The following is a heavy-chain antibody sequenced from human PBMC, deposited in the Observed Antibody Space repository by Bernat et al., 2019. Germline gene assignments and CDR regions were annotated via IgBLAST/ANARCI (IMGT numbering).Heavy chain of an antibody. J-gene: IGHJ4*02. CDR1: GFTFNIYN. CDR3: ARPDCSECHCYRLDY. D-gene: IGHD2-15*01. Sequence: EVQLVESGGGLVKPGGSLRLSCAASGFTFNIYNMNWVRQAPGKGLEWVSSISSSSSHIYYADSVKGRFTISRDNAKNSLYLQMNSLRAEDTAVYYCARPDCSECHCYRLDYWGQGTLVTVSS. V-gene: IGHV3-21*01. CDR2: ISSSSSHI.